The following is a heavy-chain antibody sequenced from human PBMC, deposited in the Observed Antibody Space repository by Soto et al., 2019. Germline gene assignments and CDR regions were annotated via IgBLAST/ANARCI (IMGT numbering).Heavy chain of an antibody. Sequence: TLSLNCTGAGGSISSYYWSWIRKPPGKGLEWIGYIYYSGSTHYNPSLKSRVTISVDTSKNQFSLKLSSVTAADTAVYYCARRLGPRSRFDPWGQGTLVSGS. V-gene: IGHV4-30-4*08. CDR1: GGSISSYY. CDR3: ARRLGPRSRFDP. D-gene: IGHD3-16*01. CDR2: IYYSGST. J-gene: IGHJ5*02.